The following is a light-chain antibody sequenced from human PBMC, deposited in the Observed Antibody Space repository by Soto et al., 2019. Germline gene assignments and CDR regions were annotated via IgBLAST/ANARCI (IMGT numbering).Light chain of an antibody. CDR1: QSVGSSF. V-gene: IGKV3-20*01. J-gene: IGKJ2*01. CDR2: GAS. CDR3: QQYDNSPYT. Sequence: EIVLTQSPGTLSLSPGERATLSCRASQSVGSSFLAWYQQKPGQAPSLLIYGASTRATGIPDRFSGSGSGTDFTLTISRLEPADFAVYYCQQYDNSPYTFGQGTKLEIK.